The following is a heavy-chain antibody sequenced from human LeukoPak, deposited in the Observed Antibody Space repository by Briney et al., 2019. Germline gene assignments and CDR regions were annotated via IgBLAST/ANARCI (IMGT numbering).Heavy chain of an antibody. CDR3: ATDFNCSGGSCYGAHFDL. J-gene: IGHJ2*01. V-gene: IGHV1-24*01. Sequence: ASVKVSCKVSGYTLTELSMHWVRQAPGKGLEWMGGFDPEDGETIYAQKFQGRVTMTEDTSTDTAYMELSSLRSEDTAVYYCATDFNCSGGSCYGAHFDLWARGTLVTVSS. D-gene: IGHD2-15*01. CDR2: FDPEDGET. CDR1: GYTLTELS.